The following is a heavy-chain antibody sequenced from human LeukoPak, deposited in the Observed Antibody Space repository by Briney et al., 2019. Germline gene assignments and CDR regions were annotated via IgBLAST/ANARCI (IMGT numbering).Heavy chain of an antibody. D-gene: IGHD5-18*01. V-gene: IGHV3-53*01. CDR2: IYSGGST. J-gene: IGHJ4*02. CDR3: ARGGETAAGIDY. CDR1: GFTVSSNY. Sequence: GGSLRLSCAASGFTVSSNYMSWVRQAPGKGLEWVSVIYSGGSTYYADSVKGRFTISRDNSKSTLYIQMNSLRAEDTAVYYCARGGETAAGIDYWGQGTLVTVSS.